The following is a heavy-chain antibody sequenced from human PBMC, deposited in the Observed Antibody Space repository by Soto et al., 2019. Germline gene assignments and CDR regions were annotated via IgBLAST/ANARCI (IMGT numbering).Heavy chain of an antibody. V-gene: IGHV4-39*01. D-gene: IGHD4-17*01. CDR2: IYYSGST. Sequence: SETLSLTCTVSVYTISSGGYYWGWIRQPPGKGLEWIGSIYYSGSTYYNPSLKSRVTISVDTSKNQFSLKVSSVTAADTAVYYCARKAPSDYGDYAHFGDRGQGTLVTFS. CDR1: VYTISSGGYY. J-gene: IGHJ4*02. CDR3: ARKAPSDYGDYAHFGD.